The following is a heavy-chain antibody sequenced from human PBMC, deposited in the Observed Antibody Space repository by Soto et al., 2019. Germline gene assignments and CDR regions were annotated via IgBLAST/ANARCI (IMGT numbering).Heavy chain of an antibody. Sequence: PGGSLRLSCAASGFTFSSYSMNWVRQAPGKGLEWVSSISSRSSYIYYADSVKGRFTISRDNAKNSLYLQMNSLRAEDTAVYYCARGRSWEAFDIWGQGTMVTVSS. D-gene: IGHD3-16*01. J-gene: IGHJ3*02. CDR1: GFTFSSYS. V-gene: IGHV3-21*01. CDR3: ARGRSWEAFDI. CDR2: ISSRSSYI.